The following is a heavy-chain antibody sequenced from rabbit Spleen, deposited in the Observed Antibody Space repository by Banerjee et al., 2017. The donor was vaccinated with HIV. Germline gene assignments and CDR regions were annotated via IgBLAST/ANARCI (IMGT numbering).Heavy chain of an antibody. CDR2: IYAGSGGSA. D-gene: IGHD1-1*01. J-gene: IGHJ4*01. CDR1: GFSFSSSYW. V-gene: IGHV1S45*01. Sequence: QEQLEESGGDLVKPEGSLTLTCTASGFSFSSSYWICWVRQAPEKGLEWIACIYAGSGGSAYYASWAKGRFTISKTSSTTVTLQMTSLTAADTATYFCARGWSGDYGWDSGNLWGPGTLVTVS. CDR3: ARGWSGDYGWDSGNL.